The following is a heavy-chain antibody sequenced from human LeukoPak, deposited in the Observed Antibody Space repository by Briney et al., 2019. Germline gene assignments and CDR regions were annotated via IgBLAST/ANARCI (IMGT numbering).Heavy chain of an antibody. D-gene: IGHD6-13*01. CDR2: ISSSSSYI. Sequence: GGSLRLSCAASGFTFSGNSMNWVRQAPGKGLEWVSSISSSSSYIYYADSVKGRFTISRDNAKNSLYLQMNSLRAEDTAVYYCARDRSSSWYDAFDIWGQGTMVTVSS. CDR1: GFTFSGNS. CDR3: ARDRSSSWYDAFDI. J-gene: IGHJ3*02. V-gene: IGHV3-21*01.